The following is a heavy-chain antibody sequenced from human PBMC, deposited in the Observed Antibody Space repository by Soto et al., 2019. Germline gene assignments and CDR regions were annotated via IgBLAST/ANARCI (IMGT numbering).Heavy chain of an antibody. V-gene: IGHV3-30*18. D-gene: IGHD6-13*01. CDR2: ISYEGSDK. CDR3: ANEVRTRAATGLDY. Sequence: QVQLVESGGGVVQPGTSLRLSCAASGFTFSLYGMHWVRRAPDKGLEWVAVISYEGSDKYYADSVKGRFTISRDNSKNTLYLHMDSLRPDDTAVYYCANEVRTRAATGLDYWGQGTLVTVSS. J-gene: IGHJ4*02. CDR1: GFTFSLYG.